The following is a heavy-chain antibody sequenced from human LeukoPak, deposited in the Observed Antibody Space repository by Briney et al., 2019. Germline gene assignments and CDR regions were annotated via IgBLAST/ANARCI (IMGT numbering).Heavy chain of an antibody. CDR2: IYTSGST. D-gene: IGHD1-1*01. CDR3: ARGWGDWNHGYFDY. Sequence: SETLSLTCTVSGGSISSGGYYWSWIRQPAGKGLEWIGRIYTSGSTNYNPSLKSRVTMSVDTSKNQFSLKLSSVTAADTAVYYCARGWGDWNHGYFDYWGQGTLVTVSS. CDR1: GGSISSGGYY. J-gene: IGHJ4*02. V-gene: IGHV4-61*02.